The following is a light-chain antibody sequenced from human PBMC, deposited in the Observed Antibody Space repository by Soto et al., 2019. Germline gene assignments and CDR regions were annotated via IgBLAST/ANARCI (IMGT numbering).Light chain of an antibody. CDR1: QSVSNNY. CDR2: GVS. V-gene: IGKV3-20*01. Sequence: EIVLTQSPGTLSLSPGERATLSCRASQSVSNNYLAWYQHKPGQAPRLLIHGVSSRATGIPDRFSGSGSGTDFTLTISRLELEDFAVYSCQQYGSSPRTFGQGTKVEIK. CDR3: QQYGSSPRT. J-gene: IGKJ1*01.